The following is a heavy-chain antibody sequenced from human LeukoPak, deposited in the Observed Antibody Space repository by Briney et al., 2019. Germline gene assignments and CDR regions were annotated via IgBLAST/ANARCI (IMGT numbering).Heavy chain of an antibody. D-gene: IGHD4-17*01. CDR3: AREGYGDTDDAFDI. J-gene: IGHJ3*02. Sequence: PSETLSLTCTVSGGSISSYYWSWIRQPPGKGLEWHGYIYYSGSTNYNPSLKSRVTISVDTSKNQFSLKLSSVTAADTAVYYCAREGYGDTDDAFDIWGQGTMVTVSS. V-gene: IGHV4-59*12. CDR1: GGSISSYY. CDR2: IYYSGST.